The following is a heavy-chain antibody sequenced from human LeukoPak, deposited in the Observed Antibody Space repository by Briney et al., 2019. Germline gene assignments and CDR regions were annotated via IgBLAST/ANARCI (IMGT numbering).Heavy chain of an antibody. Sequence: GRSLGLSCAASGFTFSSYGMHWVRQAPGKGLEWVAVISYDGSNKYYADSVKGRFTISRDNSKNTLYLQMNSLRAEDTAVYYCAKDFYTIFWLDYWGQGTLVTVSS. D-gene: IGHD3-9*01. V-gene: IGHV3-30*18. CDR3: AKDFYTIFWLDY. J-gene: IGHJ4*02. CDR1: GFTFSSYG. CDR2: ISYDGSNK.